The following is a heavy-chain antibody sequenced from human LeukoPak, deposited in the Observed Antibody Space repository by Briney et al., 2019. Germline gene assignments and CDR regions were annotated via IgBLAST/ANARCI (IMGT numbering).Heavy chain of an antibody. CDR2: ISYDGSNK. Sequence: GGSLRLSCAASGFTFSSYAMHWVRQAPGKGLEWVAVISYDGSNKYYADSVKGRFTISRDNSKNTLYLQMNSLRAEDTAVYYCARGRMVRGVYGMDVWGQGTLVTVSS. CDR1: GFTFSSYA. V-gene: IGHV3-30-3*01. J-gene: IGHJ6*02. D-gene: IGHD3-10*01. CDR3: ARGRMVRGVYGMDV.